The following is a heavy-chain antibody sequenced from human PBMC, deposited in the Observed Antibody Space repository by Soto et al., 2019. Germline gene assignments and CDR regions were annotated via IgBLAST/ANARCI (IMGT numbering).Heavy chain of an antibody. CDR1: GYTFTSYA. Sequence: GASVKVSCKASGYTFTSYAMHWVRPAPGTILEWMGWINAGNGNTKYSQKFQGRVTITRDTSASTAYMELSSLRSEDTAVYYCARECYDFWSGYYSEYFQHWGQGTLVTVSP. D-gene: IGHD3-3*01. CDR2: INAGNGNT. J-gene: IGHJ1*01. CDR3: ARECYDFWSGYYSEYFQH. V-gene: IGHV1-3*01.